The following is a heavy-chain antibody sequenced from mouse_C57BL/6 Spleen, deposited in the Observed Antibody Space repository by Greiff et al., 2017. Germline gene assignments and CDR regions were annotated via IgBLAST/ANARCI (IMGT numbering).Heavy chain of an antibody. J-gene: IGHJ2*01. CDR3: AREGIYYGNYALDY. CDR2: IYPGDGDT. CDR1: GYAFSSSW. D-gene: IGHD2-1*01. V-gene: IGHV1-82*01. Sequence: VKLMESGPELVKPGASVKISCKASGYAFSSSWMNWVKQRPGKGLEWIGRIYPGDGDTNYNGKFKGKATLTADKSSSTAYMQLSSLTSEDSAVYFCAREGIYYGNYALDYWGQGTTLTVSS.